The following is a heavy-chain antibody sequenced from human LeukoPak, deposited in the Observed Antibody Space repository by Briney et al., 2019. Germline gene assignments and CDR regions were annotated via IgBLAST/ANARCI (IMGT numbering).Heavy chain of an antibody. Sequence: GGSLRLSCAASGFTFSSYAMSWVRQAPGKGLEWVSAISGSGGTTYYSDSVKGRFTISRDNSKNTLYLQMNGLRAEDTAVYYCARGKGGTMITFGGVNVFDYWGQGTLVTVSS. CDR1: GFTFSSYA. CDR2: ISGSGGTT. CDR3: ARGKGGTMITFGGVNVFDY. J-gene: IGHJ4*02. D-gene: IGHD3-16*01. V-gene: IGHV3-23*01.